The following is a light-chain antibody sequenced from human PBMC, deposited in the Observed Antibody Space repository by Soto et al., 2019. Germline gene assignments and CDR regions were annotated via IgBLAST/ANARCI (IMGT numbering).Light chain of an antibody. V-gene: IGKV3-15*01. CDR3: QQYNNWPRT. Sequence: EIVMTQSPATLSVSPGDTATLACRASQSISANLAWYQQKPGQTPRLIIYGASTRASGVPAKFSGSGSGTEFTLTISSLQSEDFAVYYCQQYNNWPRTLGQGTKVDIK. J-gene: IGKJ1*01. CDR1: QSISAN. CDR2: GAS.